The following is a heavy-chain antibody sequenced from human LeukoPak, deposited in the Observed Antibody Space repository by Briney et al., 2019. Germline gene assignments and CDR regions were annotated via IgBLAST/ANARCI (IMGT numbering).Heavy chain of an antibody. CDR2: ISSSSSDI. V-gene: IGHV3-21*01. CDR3: ARDYCHSSGGGL. Sequence: GGSLRLSCAASGFTFSNYPMNWVRQAPGKGLEWVSSISSSSSDIYYADSVKGRFTISRDNAKNSLYLQMNSLGAEDTAVYYCARDYCHSSGGGLWGQGTLVTVSS. D-gene: IGHD3-22*01. J-gene: IGHJ4*02. CDR1: GFTFSNYP.